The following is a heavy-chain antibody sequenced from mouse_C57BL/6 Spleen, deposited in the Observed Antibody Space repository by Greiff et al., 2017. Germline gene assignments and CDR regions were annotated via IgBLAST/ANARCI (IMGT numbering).Heavy chain of an antibody. V-gene: IGHV1-64*01. Sequence: QVQLQQSGAELVKPGASVKLSCKASGYTFTSYWMHWVKQRPGQGLEWIGMIHPNSGSTNYNEKFKSKATLTVDKSSSTAYMQLSSLTSEDSAVYYCATTVVDYAMDYWGQGTSVTVSS. D-gene: IGHD1-1*01. J-gene: IGHJ4*01. CDR1: GYTFTSYW. CDR2: IHPNSGST. CDR3: ATTVVDYAMDY.